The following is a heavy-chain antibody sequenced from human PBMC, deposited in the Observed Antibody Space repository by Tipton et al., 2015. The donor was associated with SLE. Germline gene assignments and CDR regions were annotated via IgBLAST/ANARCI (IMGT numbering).Heavy chain of an antibody. J-gene: IGHJ3*02. CDR2: IYYSGST. CDR1: GGSFSGYY. D-gene: IGHD3-10*01. V-gene: IGHV4-59*01. CDR3: ARTYGSGNAFDI. Sequence: TLSLTCAVYGGSFSGYYWRWIRQPPGKGLEWIGYIYYSGSTNYNPSLKSRVTITVDTSKNQFSLRLSSVTAADTAVYYCARTYGSGNAFDIWCHGTMVTDSS.